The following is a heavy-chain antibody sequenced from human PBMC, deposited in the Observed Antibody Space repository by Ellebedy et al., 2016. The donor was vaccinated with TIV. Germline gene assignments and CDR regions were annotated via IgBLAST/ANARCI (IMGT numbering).Heavy chain of an antibody. D-gene: IGHD3-22*01. J-gene: IGHJ4*02. Sequence: MPSETLSLTCTVSDGSTSGYYWSWIRQPPGKGLEWIGYIHYSGSTSYNPSLKSRVSISADTPTGHFSLILSSVTAADTAVYFCARIGLSGGYLSFFDFWGQGTLVTVSS. V-gene: IGHV4-59*01. CDR3: ARIGLSGGYLSFFDF. CDR1: DGSTSGYY. CDR2: IHYSGST.